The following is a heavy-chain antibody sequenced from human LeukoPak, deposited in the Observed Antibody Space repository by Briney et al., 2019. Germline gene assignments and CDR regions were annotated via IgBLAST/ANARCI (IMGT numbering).Heavy chain of an antibody. V-gene: IGHV3-30*02. CDR1: GFTFSSYG. CDR3: AKPRTFYDILTVSFQN. Sequence: PGGSLRLSCAASGFTFSSYGMHWVRQAPGKGLEWVAVISYGGGEQHYGDSVKGRSSISRDDSRSTVYLQMNRLTAEDTALYYCAKPRTFYDILTVSFQNWGQGTWVTVSA. J-gene: IGHJ1*01. D-gene: IGHD3-9*01. CDR2: ISYGGGEQ.